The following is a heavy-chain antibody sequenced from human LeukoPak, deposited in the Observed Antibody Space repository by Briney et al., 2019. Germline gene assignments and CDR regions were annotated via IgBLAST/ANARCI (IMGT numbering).Heavy chain of an antibody. J-gene: IGHJ4*02. CDR3: ARLVLVRGVIKYYFDY. V-gene: IGHV1-18*01. CDR2: ISAYNGNT. Sequence: ASVKVSCKASGYTFTSYGISWVRQAPGQGLEWMGWISAYNGNTNYAQKLQGRVTMTTDTSTSTAYMELRSLRSDDTAVYYCARLVLVRGVIKYYFDYWGQGTLVTVSS. D-gene: IGHD3-10*01. CDR1: GYTFTSYG.